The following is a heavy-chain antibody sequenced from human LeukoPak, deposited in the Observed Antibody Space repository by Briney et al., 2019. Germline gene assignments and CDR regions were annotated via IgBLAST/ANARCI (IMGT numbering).Heavy chain of an antibody. D-gene: IGHD4-23*01. V-gene: IGHV4-39*01. CDR1: GGSISSSSYY. CDR2: IYYSGRN. CDR3: ARHGVGGYNWFDP. Sequence: SETLSLTCTVSGGSISSSSYYWGWVRQPPGKGLGWIGSIYYSGRNYYNPSLKSRVTISVKTSKKQFSLKLSSVTAADTAVYYCARHGVGGYNWFDPWGQGTLVTVSS. J-gene: IGHJ5*02.